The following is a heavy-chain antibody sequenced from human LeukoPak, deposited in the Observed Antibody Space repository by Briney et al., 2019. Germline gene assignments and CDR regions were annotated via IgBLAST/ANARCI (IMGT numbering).Heavy chain of an antibody. J-gene: IGHJ6*03. Sequence: PSETLSLTCTVSGGSISSSSYYWGWFRQPPGKGLEWIGSIYYSGSTYYNPSLKSRVTISVDTSKNQFSLKLSSVTAADTAVYYCARHRDGCSSTSCHYYYYYYMDVWGKGTTVTISS. V-gene: IGHV4-39*01. D-gene: IGHD2-2*01. CDR1: GGSISSSSYY. CDR3: ARHRDGCSSTSCHYYYYYYMDV. CDR2: IYYSGST.